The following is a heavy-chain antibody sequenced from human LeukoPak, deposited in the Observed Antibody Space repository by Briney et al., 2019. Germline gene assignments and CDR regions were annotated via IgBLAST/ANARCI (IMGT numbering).Heavy chain of an antibody. V-gene: IGHV1-8*03. D-gene: IGHD6-19*01. CDR3: AREEPGYSSGWYSY. J-gene: IGHJ4*02. CDR1: GYTFTSYD. CDR2: MNPNSGNT. Sequence: ASVKVSCKASGYTFTSYDINWVRQATGQGLEWMGWMNPNSGNTGYAQKFQGRVTITRNTSISTAYMELSSLRSEDTAVYYCAREEPGYSSGWYSYWGQGPLVTVSS.